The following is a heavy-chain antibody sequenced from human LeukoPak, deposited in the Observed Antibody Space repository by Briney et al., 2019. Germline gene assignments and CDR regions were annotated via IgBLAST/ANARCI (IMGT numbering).Heavy chain of an antibody. CDR2: ISYGGQNT. J-gene: IGHJ4*02. V-gene: IGHV3-23*01. CDR3: AKDRHRYGECVGGYHFDY. D-gene: IGHD4-17*01. CDR1: GFTFSEYA. Sequence: PGGSLRLSCAASGFTFSEYAMNWVRQAPGKGLEWVTGISYGGQNTFYADSVKGRFTISRDNLRNTLNLALNSLRAEDTAVYYYAKDRHRYGECVGGYHFDYWGQGILVTVSS.